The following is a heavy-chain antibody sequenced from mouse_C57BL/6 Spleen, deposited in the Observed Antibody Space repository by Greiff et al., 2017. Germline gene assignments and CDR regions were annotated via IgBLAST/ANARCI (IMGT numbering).Heavy chain of an antibody. CDR2: IDPEDGET. D-gene: IGHD3-3*01. CDR3: ARESYKRFAY. Sequence: VQLQQSGAELVKPGASVKLSCTASGFNIKDYYMHWVKQRTEQGLEWIGRIDPEDGETKYAPKFQGKATLTADTSSNTAYLQLSSLTSEDTAVYYCARESYKRFAYWGQGTLVTVSA. V-gene: IGHV14-2*01. CDR1: GFNIKDYY. J-gene: IGHJ3*01.